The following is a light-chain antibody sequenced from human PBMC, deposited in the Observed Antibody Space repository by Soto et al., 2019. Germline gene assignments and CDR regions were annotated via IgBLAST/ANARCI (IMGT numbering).Light chain of an antibody. Sequence: DIQMTQSPSSLSASVGDRVTITCRASQSISSYLNWYQQTPGKAPKLLIYAASSLQSGVPSRFSGSGYGTDFTLXIXXXXPXXXXXXXXXXXXSTPRTFGQGTKVEIK. V-gene: IGKV1-39*01. J-gene: IGKJ1*01. CDR1: QSISSY. CDR2: AAS. CDR3: XXXXSTPRT.